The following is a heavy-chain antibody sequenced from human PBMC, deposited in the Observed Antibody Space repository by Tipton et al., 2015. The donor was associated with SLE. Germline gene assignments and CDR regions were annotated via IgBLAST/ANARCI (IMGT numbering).Heavy chain of an antibody. CDR1: GGSISSHY. CDR2: IYYSGST. D-gene: IGHD5-12*01. CDR3: ARDQVGYSGYTSFYYMDV. J-gene: IGHJ6*03. Sequence: TLSLTCTVSGGSISSHYWSWIRQPPGKGLEWIGHIYYSGSTNYNPSLKSRVTISVDTSKNLFSLKLGSVTAADTAVYYCARDQVGYSGYTSFYYMDVWGKGTTVTVSS. V-gene: IGHV4-59*11.